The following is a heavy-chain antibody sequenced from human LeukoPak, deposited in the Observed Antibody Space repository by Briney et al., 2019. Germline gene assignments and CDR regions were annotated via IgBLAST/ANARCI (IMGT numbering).Heavy chain of an antibody. CDR2: INPNGGGT. V-gene: IGHV1-46*01. CDR3: ARSDDYGMYYFDY. J-gene: IGHJ4*02. CDR1: GYTFTTYY. D-gene: IGHD4-17*01. Sequence: ASVKVSCKTSGYTFTTYYMHWVRQATGQGPEWMGIINPNGGGTWYAQKFQGRVTMTRDTSTSTAYMELSSLRSEDTAVYYCARSDDYGMYYFDYWGQGTLVTVSS.